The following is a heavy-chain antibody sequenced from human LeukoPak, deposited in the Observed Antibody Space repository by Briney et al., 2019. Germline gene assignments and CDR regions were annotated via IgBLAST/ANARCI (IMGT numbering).Heavy chain of an antibody. J-gene: IGHJ6*03. V-gene: IGHV4-34*01. D-gene: IGHD6-19*01. Sequence: SETLSLTCAVYGGSFSGYYWSWIRQPPGNGLEWIGEINHSGSTNYNPSLKSRVTISVDTSKNQFSLKLSSVTAADTAVYYCARGVAVAVHYYYYMDVWGKGTTVTVSS. CDR2: INHSGST. CDR1: GGSFSGYY. CDR3: ARGVAVAVHYYYYMDV.